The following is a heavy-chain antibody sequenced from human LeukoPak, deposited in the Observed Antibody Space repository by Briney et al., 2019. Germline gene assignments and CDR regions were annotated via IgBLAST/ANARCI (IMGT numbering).Heavy chain of an antibody. CDR2: IKQDGSEK. CDR3: ARASYILTGYDF. V-gene: IGHV3-7*01. D-gene: IGHD3-9*01. Sequence: PGGSLRLSCAVYGFTFSSYWTSWVRQAPGKGLEWVANIKQDGSEKYYVDSVKGRFTISRDNAKNSLYLQMNSLRAEDTAVYYCARASYILTGYDFWGQGTLVTVSS. J-gene: IGHJ4*02. CDR1: GFTFSSYW.